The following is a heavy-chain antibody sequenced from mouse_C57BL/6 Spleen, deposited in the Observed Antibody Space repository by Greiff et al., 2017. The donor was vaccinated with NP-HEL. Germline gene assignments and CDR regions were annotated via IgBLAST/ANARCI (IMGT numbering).Heavy chain of an antibody. Sequence: VQLVESGPGLVAPSQSLSITCTVSGFSLTSYAISWVRQPPGKGLEWLGVIWTGGGTNYNSALKSRLSISKDNSKSQVFLKMNSLQTDDTARYYCARTYGNYVGYYAMDYWGQGTSVTVSS. CDR3: ARTYGNYVGYYAMDY. V-gene: IGHV2-9-1*01. J-gene: IGHJ4*01. CDR2: IWTGGGT. D-gene: IGHD2-1*01. CDR1: GFSLTSYA.